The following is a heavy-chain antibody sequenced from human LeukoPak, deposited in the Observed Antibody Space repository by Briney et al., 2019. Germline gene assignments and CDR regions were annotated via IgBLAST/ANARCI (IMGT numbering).Heavy chain of an antibody. CDR3: ARGIVPAARDYYYYYMDV. J-gene: IGHJ6*03. V-gene: IGHV1-18*01. CDR1: GCTFTSYG. CDR2: ITTYNGNT. Sequence: ASVKVSCKASGCTFTSYGLSWVRQAPGQGLEWMGRITTYNGNTKYAQNLQGRVTMTADTSTSTAYMELRSLRSDDTAVYYWARGIVPAARDYYYYYMDVWGKGTTVTVSS. D-gene: IGHD2-2*01.